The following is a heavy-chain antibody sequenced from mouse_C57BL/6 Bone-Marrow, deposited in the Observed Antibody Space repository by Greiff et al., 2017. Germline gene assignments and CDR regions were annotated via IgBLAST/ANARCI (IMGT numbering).Heavy chain of an antibody. CDR1: GYTFTSYW. J-gene: IGHJ4*01. CDR3: ARACDYDAMAY. V-gene: IGHV1-69*01. CDR2: IDPSDSYT. Sequence: QVQLQQPGAELVMPGASVKLSCNATGYTFTSYWMHWGKQRPGQGLEWIGEIDPSDSYTNYNQKLKGKSTLTVDKSSSTSYMQLRSLTSEDSVVYYCARACDYDAMAYWGPGTSVTVSS.